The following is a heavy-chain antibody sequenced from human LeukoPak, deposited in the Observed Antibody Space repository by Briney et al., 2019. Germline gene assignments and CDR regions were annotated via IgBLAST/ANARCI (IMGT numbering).Heavy chain of an antibody. J-gene: IGHJ3*02. CDR3: AREVVVITDDAFDI. D-gene: IGHD3-22*01. CDR1: GGSISSYY. Sequence: SETLSLTCTVSGGSISSYYWSWIRQPPGKGLEWIGYIYYSGSTNYNPSLKSRVTISVDTSKNQFSLKLSSVTAADTAVYYCAREVVVITDDAFDIWSQGTMVTVSS. V-gene: IGHV4-59*01. CDR2: IYYSGST.